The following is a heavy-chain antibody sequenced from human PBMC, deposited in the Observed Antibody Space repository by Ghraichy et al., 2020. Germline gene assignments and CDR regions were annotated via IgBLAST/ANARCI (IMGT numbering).Heavy chain of an antibody. J-gene: IGHJ4*02. CDR1: GFDISDDY. CDR2: IYDDDNT. V-gene: IGHV3-53*01. D-gene: IGHD6-19*01. Sequence: GGSLRLSCVASGFDISDDYLNWVRQAPGKGLEWVSVIYDDDNTDYLDSVKGRFTISRDNSKNTVYLQMNSLRGEDTAVYYCASGWPLDYWGRGTLVTVSS. CDR3: ASGWPLDY.